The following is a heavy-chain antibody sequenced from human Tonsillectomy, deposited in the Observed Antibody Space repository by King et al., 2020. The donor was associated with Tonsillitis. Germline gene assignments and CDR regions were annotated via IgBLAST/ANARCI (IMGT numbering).Heavy chain of an antibody. J-gene: IGHJ1*01. CDR2: ISWNSGRI. D-gene: IGHD6-13*01. Sequence: VQLVESGGGLVQPGRSPRLSCAASGFTFHDYAMHWVRQAPGKGLEWVSSISWNSGRIGYADSLKGRFTISRDNAKKSLYLQMNSLRPEDTALYYCAKGEAAATEGYFQHWGQGTLVTVSS. V-gene: IGHV3-9*01. CDR3: AKGEAAATEGYFQH. CDR1: GFTFHDYA.